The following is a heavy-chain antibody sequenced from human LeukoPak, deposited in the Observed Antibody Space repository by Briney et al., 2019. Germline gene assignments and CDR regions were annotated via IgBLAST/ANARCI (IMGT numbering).Heavy chain of an antibody. J-gene: IGHJ4*02. CDR2: IYYSGST. CDR3: ARVPYYGSGSYFYFDY. CDR1: GGSISSYY. D-gene: IGHD3-10*01. V-gene: IGHV4-59*08. Sequence: PSETLSLTCTVSGGSISSYYWSWIRQPPGKGLEWIGYIYYSGSTNYNPSLKSRVTISVDTSKTQFSLKLSSVTAADTAVYYCARVPYYGSGSYFYFDYWGQGTLVTVSS.